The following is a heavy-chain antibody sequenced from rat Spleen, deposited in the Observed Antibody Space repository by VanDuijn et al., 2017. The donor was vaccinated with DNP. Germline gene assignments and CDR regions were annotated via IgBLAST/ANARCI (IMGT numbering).Heavy chain of an antibody. CDR2: ISYDGTRT. D-gene: IGHD1-11*01. J-gene: IGHJ2*01. Sequence: EVQVVESGGGLVQPGRSLKLSCAASGFTFSDYAMAWVRQAPKKGLEWVATISYDGTRTYYRDSVKGRFTISRDDAKSTLYLQMDSLRSEDTATYYCAKHWYGGFDYWGQGVMVTISP. CDR1: GFTFSDYA. CDR3: AKHWYGGFDY. V-gene: IGHV5-17*01.